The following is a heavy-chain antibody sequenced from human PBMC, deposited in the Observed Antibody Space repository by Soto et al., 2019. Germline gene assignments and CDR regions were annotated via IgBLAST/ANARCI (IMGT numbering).Heavy chain of an antibody. CDR3: ARQLCLELRFSPLAPNWFDP. Sequence: SETLSLTCTVSGGSISSSSYYWGWIRQPPGKGLEWIGGIYYSGSTYYNPSLKSRVTISVDTSKNQFSLKLSSVTAADTALYYCARQLCLELRFSPLAPNWFDPWGQGTLVTVSS. CDR2: IYYSGST. CDR1: GGSISSSSYY. D-gene: IGHD1-7*01. J-gene: IGHJ5*02. V-gene: IGHV4-39*01.